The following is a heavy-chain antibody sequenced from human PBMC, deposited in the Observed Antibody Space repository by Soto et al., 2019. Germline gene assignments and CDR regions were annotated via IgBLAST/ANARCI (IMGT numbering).Heavy chain of an antibody. D-gene: IGHD5-12*01. V-gene: IGHV1-3*05. CDR3: ARVSGYYLPDY. Sequence: QVQLVQSGAEEKKPGASVKVSCKASGYTFTNYATHWVRQAPGQGLEWMGWINAGNGNTKTSQKFLGRVTITRDTSASIADMERSSLRSEDTAAYYCARVSGYYLPDYWGQGTLVSVSS. CDR2: INAGNGNT. CDR1: GYTFTNYA. J-gene: IGHJ4*02.